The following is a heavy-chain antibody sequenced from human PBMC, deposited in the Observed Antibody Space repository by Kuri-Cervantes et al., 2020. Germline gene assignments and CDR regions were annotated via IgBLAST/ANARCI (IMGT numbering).Heavy chain of an antibody. CDR3: ARGPSQAAADWYFDL. Sequence: GGSLRLSCAASGFTFSDYYMSWIRQAPGKGLEWVSYISSSGSTIYYADSVKGRFIISRDNAKKSLYLQMNSLRAEDTALYYRARGPSQAAADWYFDLWGRGTLVTVSS. D-gene: IGHD6-13*01. V-gene: IGHV3-11*04. CDR1: GFTFSDYY. J-gene: IGHJ2*01. CDR2: ISSSGSTI.